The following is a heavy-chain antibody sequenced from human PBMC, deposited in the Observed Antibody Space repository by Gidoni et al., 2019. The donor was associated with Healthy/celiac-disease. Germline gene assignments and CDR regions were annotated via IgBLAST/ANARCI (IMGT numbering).Heavy chain of an antibody. CDR1: GFTFSSYS. V-gene: IGHV3-21*01. CDR2: ISSSSSYI. CDR3: ARDGDYDSSGYPRYFDL. D-gene: IGHD3-22*01. Sequence: EVQLVESGGGLVKPGGSLRLSCAASGFTFSSYSMNWVRQAPGKGLEWVSSISSSSSYIYYADSVKGRFTISRDNAKNSLYLQMNSLRAEDTAVYYCARDGDYDSSGYPRYFDLWGRGTLVTVSS. J-gene: IGHJ2*01.